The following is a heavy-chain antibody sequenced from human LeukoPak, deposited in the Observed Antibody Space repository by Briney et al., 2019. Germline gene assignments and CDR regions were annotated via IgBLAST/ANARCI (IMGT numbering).Heavy chain of an antibody. Sequence: SETLSLTCAVYGGSFSGYYWSWIRQPPGKGLEWIGEINHSGSTNYNPSLKSRVTISVDTSKNQFSLKLSSVTAADTAVYYCARDGRYCSSTSCYRGGYYMDVWGKGTTVTASS. CDR1: GGSFSGYY. CDR2: INHSGST. D-gene: IGHD2-2*02. CDR3: ARDGRYCSSTSCYRGGYYMDV. V-gene: IGHV4-34*01. J-gene: IGHJ6*03.